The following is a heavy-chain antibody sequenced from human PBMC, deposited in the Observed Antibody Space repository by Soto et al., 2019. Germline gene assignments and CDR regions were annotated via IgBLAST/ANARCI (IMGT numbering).Heavy chain of an antibody. V-gene: IGHV1-69*13. J-gene: IGHJ6*02. Sequence: ASVKVSCKASGGTFSSYAISWVRQAPGQGLEWTGGIIPIFGTANYAQKFQGRVTITADESTSTAYMELSSLRSEDTAVYYCARALVDTAMGYYYGMDVWGQGTTVTVSS. CDR3: ARALVDTAMGYYYGMDV. CDR1: GGTFSSYA. D-gene: IGHD5-18*01. CDR2: IIPIFGTA.